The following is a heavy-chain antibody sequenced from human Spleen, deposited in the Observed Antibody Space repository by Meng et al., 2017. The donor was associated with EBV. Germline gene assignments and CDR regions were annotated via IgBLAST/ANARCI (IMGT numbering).Heavy chain of an antibody. Sequence: QVQLTESGPGLAKPSETLSLPCTVSGGSLSSYYWSWIRQPPGKGLEWIGYIYYSGSTNYNPSLKSRVTISVDTSKNQFSLKLSSVTAADTAVYYCAREKRYYYDSSGPFDYWGQGTLVTVSS. CDR3: AREKRYYYDSSGPFDY. V-gene: IGHV4-59*01. CDR1: GGSLSSYY. CDR2: IYYSGST. J-gene: IGHJ4*02. D-gene: IGHD3-22*01.